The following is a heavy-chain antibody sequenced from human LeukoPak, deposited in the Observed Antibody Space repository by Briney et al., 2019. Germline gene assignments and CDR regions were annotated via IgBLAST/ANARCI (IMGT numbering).Heavy chain of an antibody. D-gene: IGHD3-10*01. CDR3: ARDRFDYYGSGSYYRRGGVYYFDY. V-gene: IGHV4-4*07. Sequence: SETLSLTCTVSGGSLSSYYWSWLRQPAGKGLEWIGRIYTSGSTNYNPSLTSRVTMSVDTSKNQFSLKLSSVTAADTAVYYCARDRFDYYGSGSYYRRGGVYYFDYWGQGTLVTVSS. CDR1: GGSLSSYY. J-gene: IGHJ4*02. CDR2: IYTSGST.